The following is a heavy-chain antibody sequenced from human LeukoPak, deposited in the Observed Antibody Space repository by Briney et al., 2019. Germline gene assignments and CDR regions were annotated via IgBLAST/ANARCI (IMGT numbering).Heavy chain of an antibody. V-gene: IGHV1-2*02. CDR1: GYTFTVYY. CDR3: ARDTVTTPAYYGMDV. D-gene: IGHD4-17*01. CDR2: INPNSGGT. Sequence: ASVKVSFKASGYTFTVYYMHWVRQAPGQGLEWMGWINPNSGGTNYAQKFQGRVTMTRDTSISTAYMELSRLRSDDTAVYYCARDTVTTPAYYGMDVWGQGTTVTVSS. J-gene: IGHJ6*02.